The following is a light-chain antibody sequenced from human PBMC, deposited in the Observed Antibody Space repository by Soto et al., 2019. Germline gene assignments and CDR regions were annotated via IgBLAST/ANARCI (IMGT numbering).Light chain of an antibody. CDR2: EGS. V-gene: IGLV2-23*01. Sequence: QSARTQPASVSGSPGQSITISCTGTGSDVGSYNLVSLYQHHPGKAPKLIIYEGSKQPTGVSNLFSGSKYGNTASLTLSGLQAEHEAGYYCCSYAGSSTWGFGGGTKLTVL. CDR1: GSDVGSYNL. J-gene: IGLJ3*02. CDR3: CSYAGSSTWG.